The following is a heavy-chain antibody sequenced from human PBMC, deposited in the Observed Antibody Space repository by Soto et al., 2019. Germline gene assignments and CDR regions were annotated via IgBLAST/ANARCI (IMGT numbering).Heavy chain of an antibody. CDR1: GGSISSGGYY. Sequence: TLSLTCTLPGGSISSGGYYWSWIRKHPGKGLEWIGYIYYSGSTYYNPSLKSRVTISVDTSKNQFSLKLSSVTAADTAVYYCARVYRYYYDYGMDVWGQGTTDTVSS. CDR3: ARVYRYYYDYGMDV. CDR2: IYYSGST. D-gene: IGHD3-16*02. V-gene: IGHV4-31*03. J-gene: IGHJ6*02.